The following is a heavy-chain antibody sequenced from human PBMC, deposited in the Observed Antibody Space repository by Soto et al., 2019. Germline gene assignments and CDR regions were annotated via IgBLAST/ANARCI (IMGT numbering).Heavy chain of an antibody. CDR2: ISGSGGST. CDR3: AKHSYRGSVDYYYGMDV. D-gene: IGHD1-26*01. CDR1: GFTFSSYA. Sequence: HPVGSLRLSCAASGFTFSSYAMSWVRQAPGKGLEWVSAISGSGGSTYYADSVKGRFTISRDNSKNTLYLQMNSLRAEDTAVYYCAKHSYRGSVDYYYGMDVWGQGTTVTVSS. J-gene: IGHJ6*02. V-gene: IGHV3-23*01.